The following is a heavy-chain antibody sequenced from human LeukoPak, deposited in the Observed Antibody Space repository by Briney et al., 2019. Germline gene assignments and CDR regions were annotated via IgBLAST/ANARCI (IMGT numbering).Heavy chain of an antibody. CDR3: ARGGITGSDY. D-gene: IGHD1-20*01. J-gene: IGHJ4*02. CDR1: GGSISRSSYY. V-gene: IGHV4-39*07. Sequence: PSETLSLTCTVSGGSISRSSYYWGWIRQPPGKGLEWIGSIYYSGSTYYNPSLKSRVTISVDRSENQFSLKLSSVTAADTAVYYCARGGITGSDYWGQGTLVTVSS. CDR2: IYYSGST.